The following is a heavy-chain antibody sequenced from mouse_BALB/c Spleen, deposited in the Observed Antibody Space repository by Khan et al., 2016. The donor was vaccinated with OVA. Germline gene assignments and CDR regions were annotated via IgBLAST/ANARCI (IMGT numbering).Heavy chain of an antibody. V-gene: IGHV1-7*01. Sequence: VQLQESGAELAKPGASVKMSCKASGYTFTSYWMHWVKQRPGQGLEWIGYINPSSGYTEYNQNFKDKATLTADKSSSTAYVQLSSLTSEESAVYYCARDRIDYWGQGTTLTVSS. CDR3: ARDRIDY. CDR2: INPSSGYT. J-gene: IGHJ2*01. CDR1: GYTFTSYW.